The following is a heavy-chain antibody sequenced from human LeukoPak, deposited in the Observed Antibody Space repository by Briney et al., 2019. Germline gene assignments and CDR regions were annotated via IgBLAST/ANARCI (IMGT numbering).Heavy chain of an antibody. CDR3: ARGDTQSKYRHFDS. CDR2: IKQDGSEK. Sequence: GGSLKLSRAASGFTFDTYWMSWVRQAPGKGLEWVANIKQDGSEKDYVDSVKGRFTISRDNAKNSLYLQMNSLRAEDTGVYFCARGDTQSKYRHFDSWGQGSLVIVSS. D-gene: IGHD3-16*02. V-gene: IGHV3-7*04. CDR1: GFTFDTYW. J-gene: IGHJ4*02.